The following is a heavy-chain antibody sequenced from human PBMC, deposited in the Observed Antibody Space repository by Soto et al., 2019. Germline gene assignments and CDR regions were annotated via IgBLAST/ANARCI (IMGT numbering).Heavy chain of an antibody. J-gene: IGHJ4*02. CDR1: GFTFHSFT. D-gene: IGHD7-27*01. CDR3: ASDTGDKTYGLDY. V-gene: IGHV3-30*04. Sequence: QVQLVESGGGVVQPGRSLRLSCAASGFTFHSFTMHWVRQRPGKGLEWVALISYDGTNEYDADSVKGRFTISRDNSKSTLYMQMTNLTTDDTSLYACASDTGDKTYGLDYWGQGTLVTVSS. CDR2: ISYDGTNE.